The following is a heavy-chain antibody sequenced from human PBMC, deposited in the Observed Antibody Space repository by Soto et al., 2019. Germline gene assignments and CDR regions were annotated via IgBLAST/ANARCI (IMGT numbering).Heavy chain of an antibody. CDR1: GGTFSSYA. J-gene: IGHJ6*02. V-gene: IGHV1-69*06. CDR2: ITPIFGTA. CDR3: ASDGYSGSWYGGYYYYFGMDV. D-gene: IGHD6-13*01. Sequence: ASVKVSCRASGGTFSSYAISWVRQAPGQGREWMGGITPIFGTANDAQKFQGRVTITADKSTSTAYMELSSMRSEDTAVYYCASDGYSGSWYGGYYYYFGMDVWGQGTTVTVSS.